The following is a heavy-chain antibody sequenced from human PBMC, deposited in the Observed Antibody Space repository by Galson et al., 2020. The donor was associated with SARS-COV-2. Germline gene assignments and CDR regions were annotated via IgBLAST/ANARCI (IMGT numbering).Heavy chain of an antibody. CDR1: GTSISSGSYS. D-gene: IGHD4-17*01. Sequence: SETLSLTCAVSGTSISSGSYSWNWIRQPPGKGLEWIGYISHSGGTYYNPSLKSRVTISGDRSKNQFSLRLSSVTAADTAGYYCARLHYGEYAPEAFDIWGPGTRVTV. V-gene: IGHV4-30-2*01. CDR3: ARLHYGEYAPEAFDI. CDR2: ISHSGGT. J-gene: IGHJ3*02.